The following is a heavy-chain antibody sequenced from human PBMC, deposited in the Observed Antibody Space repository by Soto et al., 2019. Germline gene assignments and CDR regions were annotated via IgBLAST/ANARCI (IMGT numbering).Heavy chain of an antibody. J-gene: IGHJ6*02. CDR1: GFTFSGYG. Sequence: PGGSLRLSGAASGFTFSGYGMHWVRQAPGKGLEWVSYIHKSGTTRYYADSVKGRFTISRDNAKNSLYLQMNSLREEDTAVYYCAAETKSYFYGMDVWGQGTTVTVSS. V-gene: IGHV3-48*02. CDR3: AAETKSYFYGMDV. CDR2: IHKSGTTR.